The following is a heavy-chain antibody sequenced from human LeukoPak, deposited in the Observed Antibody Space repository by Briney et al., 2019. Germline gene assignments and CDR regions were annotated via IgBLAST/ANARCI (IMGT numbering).Heavy chain of an antibody. CDR3: ARARGLGELFFDC. D-gene: IGHD3-10*01. V-gene: IGHV4-31*03. Sequence: SQTLSLTCTASGGAIGSHGFYWSWIRQHPGKGLECIGYSDYRGTTYYRPSLKGRVTISVDTSENQFSLELSSVTAADTAMYYCARARGLGELFFDCWGRGILVTVSS. J-gene: IGHJ4*02. CDR1: GGAIGSHGFY. CDR2: SDYRGTT.